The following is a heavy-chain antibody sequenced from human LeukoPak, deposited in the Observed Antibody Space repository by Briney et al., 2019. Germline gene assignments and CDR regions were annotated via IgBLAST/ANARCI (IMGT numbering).Heavy chain of an antibody. Sequence: GASVKVSCKASGYTFTSYYMHWVRQAPGQGLEWMGIINPSGGSTSYAQKFQGRVTMTRDTSTSTVYMELSSLRSEDTAVYYCARGPSGYSSSWSNRQDYWGQGTLVTVSS. CDR3: ARGPSGYSSSWSNRQDY. CDR2: INPSGGST. V-gene: IGHV1-46*01. CDR1: GYTFTSYY. J-gene: IGHJ4*02. D-gene: IGHD6-13*01.